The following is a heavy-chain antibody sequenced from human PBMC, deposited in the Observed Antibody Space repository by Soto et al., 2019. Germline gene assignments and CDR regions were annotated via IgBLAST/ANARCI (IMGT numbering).Heavy chain of an antibody. CDR1: GGSISSGDYY. CDR3: ARGPITIFGVVTGELNNWFDP. J-gene: IGHJ5*02. D-gene: IGHD3-3*01. V-gene: IGHV4-30-4*01. Sequence: PSETLSLTCTVSGGSISSGDYYWSWIRQPPGKGLEWIGYIYYSGSTYYNPSLKSRVTISVDTSKNQFSLKLSSVTAADTAVYYCARGPITIFGVVTGELNNWFDPWGQGTLVTVSS. CDR2: IYYSGST.